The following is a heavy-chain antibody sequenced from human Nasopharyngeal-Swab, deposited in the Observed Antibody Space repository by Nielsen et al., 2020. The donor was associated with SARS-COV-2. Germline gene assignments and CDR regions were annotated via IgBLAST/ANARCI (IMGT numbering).Heavy chain of an antibody. D-gene: IGHD3-3*01. CDR2: IKSKTDGGTT. J-gene: IGHJ4*02. V-gene: IGHV3-15*01. Sequence: VRQAAGMGLEWVGRIKSKTDGGTTDYAAPVKGRFTISRDDSKNTLYLQMNSLKTEDTAVYYCTTAITIFGVVIPGGYWGQGTLVTVSS. CDR3: TTAITIFGVVIPGGY.